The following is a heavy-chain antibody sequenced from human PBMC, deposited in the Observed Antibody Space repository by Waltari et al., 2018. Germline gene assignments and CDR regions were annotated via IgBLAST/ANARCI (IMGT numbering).Heavy chain of an antibody. J-gene: IGHJ3*02. CDR3: AREEAVTTVRDAFDI. V-gene: IGHV1-69*05. CDR2: IIPIFGTA. D-gene: IGHD4-17*01. Sequence: PGQGLEWMGGIIPIFGTANYAQKFQGRVTITTDESTSTAYMELSSLRSEDTAVYYCAREEAVTTVRDAFDIWGQGTMVTVSS.